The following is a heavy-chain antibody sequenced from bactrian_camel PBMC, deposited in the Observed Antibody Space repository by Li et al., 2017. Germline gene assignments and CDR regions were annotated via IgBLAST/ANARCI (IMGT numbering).Heavy chain of an antibody. J-gene: IGHJ4*01. D-gene: IGHD4*01. Sequence: DVQLVESGGGSMQPGGSLRLSCDASGYTYSSNCMGWFRQAPGKEREGVAFVYFGGGRTYYADSVKGRFTISQDNQDNAKNTVYLQMNGLKPEDTAMYYCAASRLGSTINWRQERRWGYWGSGTQVTV. CDR2: VYFGGGRT. CDR3: AASRLGSTINWRQERRWGY. CDR1: GYTYSSNC. V-gene: IGHV3S40*01.